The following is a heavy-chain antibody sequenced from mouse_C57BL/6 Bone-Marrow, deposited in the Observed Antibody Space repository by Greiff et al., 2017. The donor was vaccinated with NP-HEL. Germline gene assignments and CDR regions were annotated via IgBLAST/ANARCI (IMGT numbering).Heavy chain of an antibody. V-gene: IGHV1-81*01. CDR2: LYPRSGNT. CDR1: GYTFTSYG. CDR3: ARYHYYAMDY. Sequence: VQLQQSGAELARPGDSVKLSCKASGYTFTSYGISWVKQRTGPGLEWIGELYPRSGNTYYNEKFKGKAKLTADKSSSTAYMVLRSLTSEDSAVYFCARYHYYAMDYWGQGTSVTVSS. J-gene: IGHJ4*01.